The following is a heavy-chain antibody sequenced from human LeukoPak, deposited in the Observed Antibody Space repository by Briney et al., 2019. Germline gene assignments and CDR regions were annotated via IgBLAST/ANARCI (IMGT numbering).Heavy chain of an antibody. J-gene: IGHJ3*02. CDR2: IHYSGGT. CDR1: GGSISSYY. CDR3: AREGSLNGANENAFDI. Sequence: SETLSLTCTVSGGSISSYYWSWIRQPPGKGLEWLGYIHYSGGTNYNPSLKNRVTMSVDTSKDQFSLKLSSVTAADTAVYYCAREGSLNGANENAFDIWGQGTMVTVSS. V-gene: IGHV4-59*01. D-gene: IGHD3-16*02.